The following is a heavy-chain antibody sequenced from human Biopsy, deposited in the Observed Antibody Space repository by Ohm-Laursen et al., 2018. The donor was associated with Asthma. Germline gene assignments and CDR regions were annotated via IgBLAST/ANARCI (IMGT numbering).Heavy chain of an antibody. V-gene: IGHV4-34*01. J-gene: IGHJ5*02. Sequence: SETLSLTCTVYGGYLTGHYWNWIRQPPGKGLEWIGEIDQSGYTNYNPSLKSRVTISADTSKNQFHLNLSSVTAADTAVYCCARAAITGIRGWFDPWGQGTQVTVSS. D-gene: IGHD1-20*01. CDR1: GGYLTGHY. CDR2: IDQSGYT. CDR3: ARAAITGIRGWFDP.